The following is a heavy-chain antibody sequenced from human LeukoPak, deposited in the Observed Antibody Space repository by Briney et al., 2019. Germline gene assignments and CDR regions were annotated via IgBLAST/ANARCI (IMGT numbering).Heavy chain of an antibody. V-gene: IGHV3-33*06. CDR2: IWYDGSNK. J-gene: IGHJ4*02. CDR3: AKRAYYYDSSGYPFDY. D-gene: IGHD3-22*01. Sequence: GGSLRLSCAASGFTFSSYGMHWVRQAPGKGLEWVAVIWYDGSNKYYADSVKGRFTISRDNSKNTLYLQMNSLRAEDTAVYYCAKRAYYYDSSGYPFDYWGQRTLVTVSS. CDR1: GFTFSSYG.